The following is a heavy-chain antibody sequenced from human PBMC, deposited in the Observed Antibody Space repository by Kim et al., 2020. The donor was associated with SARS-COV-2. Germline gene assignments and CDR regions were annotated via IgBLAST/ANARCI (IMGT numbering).Heavy chain of an antibody. CDR1: GFTFDDYA. CDR3: AKEVVRGSWGIQHPFDP. Sequence: GGSLRLSCAASGFTFDDYAMHWVRQAPGKGLEWVSLISGDGGSTYYADSVKGRFTISRDNSKNSLYLQMNSLRTEDTALYYCAKEVVRGSWGIQHPFDPWGQGTLVTVSS. V-gene: IGHV3-43*02. D-gene: IGHD3-10*01. CDR2: ISGDGGST. J-gene: IGHJ5*02.